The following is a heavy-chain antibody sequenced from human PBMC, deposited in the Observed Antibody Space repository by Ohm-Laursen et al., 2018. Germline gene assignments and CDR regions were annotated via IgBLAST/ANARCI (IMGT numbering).Heavy chain of an antibody. J-gene: IGHJ4*02. CDR2: INHSGST. Sequence: SDTLSLTWAVYGGSFSGYYWSWIRQPPGKGLEWTGEINHSGSTNYNPSLKSRVTISVDTSKNQFSLKLSSVTAADTAVYYCARGITQNDYEDYWGQGTLVTVSS. CDR1: GGSFSGYY. CDR3: ARGITQNDYEDY. D-gene: IGHD4-17*01. V-gene: IGHV4-34*01.